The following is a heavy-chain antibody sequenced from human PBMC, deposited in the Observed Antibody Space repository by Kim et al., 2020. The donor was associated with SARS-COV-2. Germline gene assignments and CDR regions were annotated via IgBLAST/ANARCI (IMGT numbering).Heavy chain of an antibody. V-gene: IGHV1-69*13. Sequence: SVKVSCKASGGTFSSYAISWVRQAPGQGLEWMGGIIPIFGTANYAQKFQGRVTITADESTSTAYMELSSLRSEDTAVYYCARYCSGGSCYSAYYYYGMDVWGQGTTVTVSS. CDR3: ARYCSGGSCYSAYYYYGMDV. CDR1: GGTFSSYA. CDR2: IIPIFGTA. D-gene: IGHD2-15*01. J-gene: IGHJ6*02.